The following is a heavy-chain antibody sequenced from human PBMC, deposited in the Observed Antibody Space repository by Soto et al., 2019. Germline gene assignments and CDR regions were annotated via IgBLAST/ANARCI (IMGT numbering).Heavy chain of an antibody. CDR3: AKDVYCSSTSCLDYYYMDV. Sequence: EVQLVESGGGLVQPGRSLRLSCAASGFTFDDYAMHWVRQAPGKGLEWVSGISGNSGSIGYADSVKGRFTISRDNAKNSLYLQMNSLRAEDTAVYYCAKDVYCSSTSCLDYYYMDVWGKGTPVTVSS. CDR1: GFTFDDYA. D-gene: IGHD2-2*01. CDR2: ISGNSGSI. J-gene: IGHJ6*03. V-gene: IGHV3-9*01.